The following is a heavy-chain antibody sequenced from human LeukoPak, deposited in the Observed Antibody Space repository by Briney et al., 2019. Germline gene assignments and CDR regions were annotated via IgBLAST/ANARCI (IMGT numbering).Heavy chain of an antibody. V-gene: IGHV1-24*01. CDR1: GYTLTELS. CDR3: ATASWRWLQFSIDY. Sequence: ASVKVSCKVSGYTLTELSMHWVRQAPGKGLEWMGGVDPEDGETIYAQKFQGRVTMTEDTSTDTAYMELSSLSSEDTAVYYCATASWRWLQFSIDYWGQGTLVTVSS. J-gene: IGHJ4*02. CDR2: VDPEDGET. D-gene: IGHD5-24*01.